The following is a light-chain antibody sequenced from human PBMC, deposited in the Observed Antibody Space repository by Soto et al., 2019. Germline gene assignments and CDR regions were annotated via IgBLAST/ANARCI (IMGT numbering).Light chain of an antibody. CDR1: SFDIENNY. CDR2: DNN. Sequence: QSVLTQPPSVSAAPGQKVTISCSGSSFDIENNYVSWYQQLPGTAPKLLIYDNNKRPSGIPDRFSGSKSGTSATLGITGLQTGDEADYYCGTWDSSLNAAVFGGGTQLTVL. J-gene: IGLJ7*01. V-gene: IGLV1-51*01. CDR3: GTWDSSLNAAV.